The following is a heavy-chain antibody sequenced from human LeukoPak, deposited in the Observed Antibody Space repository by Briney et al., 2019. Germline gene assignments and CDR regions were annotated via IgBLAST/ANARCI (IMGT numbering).Heavy chain of an antibody. CDR3: AKVGSVSPRVLDY. J-gene: IGHJ4*02. D-gene: IGHD2-8*01. V-gene: IGHV3-23*01. CDR1: GGSFSGYY. Sequence: ETLSLTCAVYGGSFSGYYWSWVRQAPGKGLEWVSAISGSGGSTYYADSVKGRFTISRDNSKNTLYLQMNSLRAEDTAVYYCAKVGSVSPRVLDYWGQGTLVTVSS. CDR2: ISGSGGST.